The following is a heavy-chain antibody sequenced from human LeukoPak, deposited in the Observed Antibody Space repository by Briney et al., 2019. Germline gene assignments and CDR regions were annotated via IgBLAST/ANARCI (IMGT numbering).Heavy chain of an antibody. Sequence: GGSLRLSCAASGFTFSSYSMNWVRQAPGKGLEWVSYISSSSSTIYYADSVKGRFTISRDNAKNSLYLQMNSLRDEDTAVYYCARGKAPTYYYGSGSSRPFDYWGQGTLVTVSS. CDR1: GFTFSSYS. J-gene: IGHJ4*02. CDR3: ARGKAPTYYYGSGSSRPFDY. V-gene: IGHV3-48*02. CDR2: ISSSSSTI. D-gene: IGHD3-10*01.